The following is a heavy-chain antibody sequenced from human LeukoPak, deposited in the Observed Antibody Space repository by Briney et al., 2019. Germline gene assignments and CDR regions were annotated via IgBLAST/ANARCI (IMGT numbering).Heavy chain of an antibody. CDR2: IGPSGGST. CDR1: VYTFTNYY. V-gene: IGHV1-46*01. D-gene: IGHD2-15*01. Sequence: ASVTVSCTASVYTFTNYYIHWVRQAPGQGLEWMGMIGPSGGSTSYAQNFQGRVTMTRDTSTSTVYMELNSLRSEDTAVYYCAREALCSGCRVYGMDVWGQGTTVTVSS. J-gene: IGHJ6*02. CDR3: AREALCSGCRVYGMDV.